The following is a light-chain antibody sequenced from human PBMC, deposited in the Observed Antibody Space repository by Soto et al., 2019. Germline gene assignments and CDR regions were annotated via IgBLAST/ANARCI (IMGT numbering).Light chain of an antibody. CDR2: AAS. V-gene: IGKV1-39*01. CDR3: HQSSSTLGT. J-gene: IGKJ1*01. Sequence: DIQMTQSPSSLSASVGDRVTITCRASQSISSYLNWYQQKPGKAPKLLIYAASSLQSGVPSRFSGSGSGTDFTLTISSLQPEDFATYSCHQSSSTLGTFGQGTKV. CDR1: QSISSY.